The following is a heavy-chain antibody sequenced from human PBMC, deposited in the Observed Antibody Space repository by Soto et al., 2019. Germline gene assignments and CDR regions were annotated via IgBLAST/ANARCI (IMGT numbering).Heavy chain of an antibody. CDR3: ARHKLVTYYYDSSGYRY. Sequence: SETLSLTCAVYGGSFSGYYWSWIRQPPGKGLEWIGEINHSGSTNYNPSLKSRVTISVDTSKNQFSLKLSSVTAADTAVYYCARHKLVTYYYDSSGYRYWGRGTLVTVSS. D-gene: IGHD3-22*01. CDR2: INHSGST. CDR1: GGSFSGYY. V-gene: IGHV4-34*01. J-gene: IGHJ4*02.